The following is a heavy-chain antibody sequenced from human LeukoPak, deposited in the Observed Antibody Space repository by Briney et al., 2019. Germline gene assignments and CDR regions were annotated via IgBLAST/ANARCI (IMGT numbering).Heavy chain of an antibody. CDR1: GYTFTSYG. CDR3: ARVVVNGYYPYYYGMDV. J-gene: IGHJ6*02. CDR2: ISAYNGNT. Sequence: ASVKVSGKASGYTFTSYGISWVRQAPGQGLEWMGWISAYNGNTNYAQKLQGRVTMTTDTSTSTAYMELRSLRPDDTAVYYCARVVVNGYYPYYYGMDVWGQGTTVTVSS. V-gene: IGHV1-18*01. D-gene: IGHD3-9*01.